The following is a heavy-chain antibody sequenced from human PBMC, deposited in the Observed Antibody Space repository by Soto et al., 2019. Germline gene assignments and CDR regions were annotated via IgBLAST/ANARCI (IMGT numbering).Heavy chain of an antibody. Sequence: SETLSLTCAVSGGSISSGGYSCNWIRQPPGKGLEWIGYIYHSGSTYYNPSLKSRVTISVDRSKNQFSLKLSSVTAADTAVYYCARQGVALELDVWGQGTLVTVSS. CDR1: GGSISSGGYS. CDR3: ARQGVALELDV. CDR2: IYHSGST. V-gene: IGHV4-30-2*01. J-gene: IGHJ4*02. D-gene: IGHD2-21*01.